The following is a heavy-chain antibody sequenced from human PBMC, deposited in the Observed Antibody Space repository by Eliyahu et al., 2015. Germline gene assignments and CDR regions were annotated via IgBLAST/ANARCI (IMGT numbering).Heavy chain of an antibody. CDR1: GFSFXDYL. D-gene: IGHD1-14*01. CDR2: ISHDGSTE. V-gene: IGHV3-30-3*01. CDR3: AKGGPSGADY. J-gene: IGHJ4*02. Sequence: QVQLVESGGGVVQPGRSLXLSCAAXGFSFXDYLMHWVPQAPGKGLDWVARISHDGSTEYYAASVKGRFSVSRDNSKNTLYLQMNSLRVEDTAVYFCAKGGPSGADYWGQGTLVTVSS.